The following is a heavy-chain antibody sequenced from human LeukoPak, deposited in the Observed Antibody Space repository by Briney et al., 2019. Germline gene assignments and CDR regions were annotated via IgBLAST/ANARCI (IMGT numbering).Heavy chain of an antibody. J-gene: IGHJ4*02. CDR1: GFTFSSYA. CDR3: AKDPEYYDFWSGYLDY. V-gene: IGHV3-23*01. D-gene: IGHD3-3*01. Sequence: GGSLRLSCAASGFTFSSYAMSWVRQAPGKGLEWVSAISGSGGSTYYADSVKGRFTISRDNSKNTPYLQMNSLRAEDTAVYYCAKDPEYYDFWSGYLDYWGQGTLVTVSS. CDR2: ISGSGGST.